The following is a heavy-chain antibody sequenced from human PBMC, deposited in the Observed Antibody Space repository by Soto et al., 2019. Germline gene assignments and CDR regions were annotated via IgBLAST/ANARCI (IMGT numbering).Heavy chain of an antibody. D-gene: IGHD2-15*01. CDR3: AREYSRWFDP. CDR1: GASFSSYY. J-gene: IGHJ5*02. CDR2: IYHSGTT. Sequence: QVQLQESGPGLVKPSETLSLTCTVSGASFSSYYWSWIRQPPGKGLEWIGYIYHSGTTTYNPSLKSRVTISVDTSKNQFSLKLSSVTAADTAVYYCAREYSRWFDPWGQGTLVTVSS. V-gene: IGHV4-59*01.